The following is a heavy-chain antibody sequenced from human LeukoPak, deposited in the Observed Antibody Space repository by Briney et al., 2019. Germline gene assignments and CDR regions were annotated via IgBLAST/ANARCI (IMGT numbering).Heavy chain of an antibody. Sequence: SETLSLTCAVSGYSISSGYYWDWIRQPPGKGLEWIGSIYHSGSTYYNPSPKSRVTISVDTSKNQFSLKLSSVTAADTAVYYCARDNDMEHFDYWGQGTLVTVSS. D-gene: IGHD1-26*01. V-gene: IGHV4-38-2*02. CDR2: IYHSGST. CDR3: ARDNDMEHFDY. J-gene: IGHJ4*02. CDR1: GYSISSGYY.